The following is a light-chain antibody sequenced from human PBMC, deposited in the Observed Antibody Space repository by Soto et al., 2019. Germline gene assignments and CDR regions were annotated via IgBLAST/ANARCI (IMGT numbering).Light chain of an antibody. V-gene: IGKV1-5*03. CDR3: QQYNSHSSYT. CDR1: QSINTW. CDR2: KAS. J-gene: IGKJ2*01. Sequence: DIRMTQSPSTLSASVGDRVTITCRASQSINTWLAWYQQKPGKAPKLLIYKASNLRSGVPSRFSGSGSGTECTLTISSQQPVYFAIYYCQQYNSHSSYTFGQGAKLEIK.